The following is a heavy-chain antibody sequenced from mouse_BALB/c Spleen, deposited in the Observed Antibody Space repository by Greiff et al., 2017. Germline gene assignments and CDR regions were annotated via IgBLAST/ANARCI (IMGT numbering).Heavy chain of an antibody. D-gene: IGHD2-2*01. CDR2: IYPGDGDT. CDR1: GYAFSSYW. J-gene: IGHJ1*01. Sequence: VQLQQSGAELVRPGSSVKISCKASGYAFSSYWMNWVTQRPGQGLEWIGQIYPGDGDTNYNGKFKGKATLTAAKSSSTAYMQLSSLTSEDSAVYFCARIYGYGGDWYFDVWGAGTTVTVSS. CDR3: ARIYGYGGDWYFDV. V-gene: IGHV1-80*01.